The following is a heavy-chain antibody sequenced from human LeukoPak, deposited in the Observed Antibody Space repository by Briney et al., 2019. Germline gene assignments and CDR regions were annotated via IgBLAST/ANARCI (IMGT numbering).Heavy chain of an antibody. D-gene: IGHD2-2*02. CDR1: GGSISSYY. CDR2: IYYSGST. CDR3: ARDLRDCSSTSCYMDHDAFDI. Sequence: SETLTLTCTVSGGSISSYYWSWIRQPPGKGLEWIGYIYYSGSTNYNPSLKSRVTISVDTSKNQFSLKLSSVTAADTAVYYCARDLRDCSSTSCYMDHDAFDIWGQGTMVTVSS. V-gene: IGHV4-59*01. J-gene: IGHJ3*02.